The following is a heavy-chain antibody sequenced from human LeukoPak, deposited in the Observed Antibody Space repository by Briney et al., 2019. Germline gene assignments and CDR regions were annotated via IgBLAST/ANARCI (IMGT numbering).Heavy chain of an antibody. V-gene: IGHV4-4*07. J-gene: IGHJ4*02. CDR2: IYTSGST. Sequence: SETLSLTCTVSGGSISSYYWSWIRQPAGKGLEWIGRIYTSGSTNYNPSLKSRVTISVDTSKNQFSLKLTSVTAADTAVYYCARSVMDSSDFYYFDYWGQGTLVTVSS. CDR1: GGSISSYY. D-gene: IGHD3-22*01. CDR3: ARSVMDSSDFYYFDY.